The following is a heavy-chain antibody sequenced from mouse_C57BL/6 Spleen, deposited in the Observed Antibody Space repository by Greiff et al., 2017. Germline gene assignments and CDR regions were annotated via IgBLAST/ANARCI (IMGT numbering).Heavy chain of an antibody. J-gene: IGHJ1*03. D-gene: IGHD1-1*01. Sequence: QVQLQQPGAELVMPGASVKLSCKASGYTFTSYWMNWVKQRPGQGLEWIGELDPSDSYTNYNQKFKGKSTLTVDKSSSTAYMQLSSLTSEDSAVYYCGITTKWYFDVWGTGTTVTVSS. CDR2: LDPSDSYT. V-gene: IGHV1-69*01. CDR3: GITTKWYFDV. CDR1: GYTFTSYW.